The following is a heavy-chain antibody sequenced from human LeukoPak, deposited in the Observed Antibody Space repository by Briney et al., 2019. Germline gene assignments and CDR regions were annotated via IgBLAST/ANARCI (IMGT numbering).Heavy chain of an antibody. CDR3: AAVSGHYTLLDA. CDR1: GYTFNDIS. D-gene: IGHD4-11*01. CDR2: VDPDDGQR. Sequence: ASVNVSLNISGYTFNDISVHWVRQPPGKGLEWMGGVDPDDGQRVYAQRFQGRVTMTEDTSTNTAYMELSRLRSEDTAVYFCAAVSGHYTLLDAWGQGALVTVST. V-gene: IGHV1-24*01. J-gene: IGHJ5*02.